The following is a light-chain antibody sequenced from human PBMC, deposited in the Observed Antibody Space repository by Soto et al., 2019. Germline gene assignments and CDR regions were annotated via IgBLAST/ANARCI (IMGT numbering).Light chain of an antibody. CDR3: QQYNTWPPIT. CDR1: QSVRSN. CDR2: GAS. Sequence: ELVITQSPATLSVSPGERVTLSCSASQSVRSNLAWYQQKPGQAPRLLIYGASTRATGLPARFSGSGSGTDFTLTISSLQSEDFAVYYCQQYNTWPPITFGQGTRLEIK. V-gene: IGKV3-15*01. J-gene: IGKJ5*01.